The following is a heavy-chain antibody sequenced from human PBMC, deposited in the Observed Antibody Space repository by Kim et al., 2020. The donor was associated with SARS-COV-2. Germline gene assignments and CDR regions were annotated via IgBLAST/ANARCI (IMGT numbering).Heavy chain of an antibody. D-gene: IGHD1-26*01. CDR1: GDSVNSGGSY. J-gene: IGHJ4*02. CDR2: IYYSGST. V-gene: IGHV4-31*03. Sequence: SETLSLTCTVSGDSVNSGGSYWNWIRQHPGKGPEWMGYIYYSGSTYYNPSLKSRITISLDTSKNQFSLKLTSVTAADTAVYFCARDMRGVGYYDYWGQGT. CDR3: ARDMRGVGYYDY.